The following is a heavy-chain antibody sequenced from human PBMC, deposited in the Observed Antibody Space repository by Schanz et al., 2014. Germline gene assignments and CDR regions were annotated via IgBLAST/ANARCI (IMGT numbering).Heavy chain of an antibody. CDR3: ARDRDQWDGNFCDF. D-gene: IGHD1-26*01. V-gene: IGHV1-18*04. CDR1: GYTFRHYG. CDR2: ISGYNGNT. Sequence: QVQLVQSGAEVKKPGASVKVSCKASGYTFRHYGISWLRQAPGQGLEWMGYISGYNGNTNYAPKVQDRVTMTTDTSTSTAYMELRSLRSDDTAVYYCARDRDQWDGNFCDFWGQGTLVTVSS. J-gene: IGHJ4*02.